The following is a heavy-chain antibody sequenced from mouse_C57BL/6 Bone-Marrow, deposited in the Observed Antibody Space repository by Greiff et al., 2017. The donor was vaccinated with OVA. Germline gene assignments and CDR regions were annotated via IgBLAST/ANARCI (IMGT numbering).Heavy chain of an antibody. CDR3: TTIYGSRGDYYFDY. V-gene: IGHV14-4*01. CDR2: IDPENGDT. CDR1: GFNIKDDY. J-gene: IGHJ2*01. D-gene: IGHD1-1*01. Sequence: DVKLQESGAELVRPGASVKLSCTASGFNIKDDYMHWVKQRPEQGLEWIGWIDPENGDTEYASKFQGKATITADTSSNTAYLQLSSLTSEDTAVYYGTTIYGSRGDYYFDYWGQGTTLTVSA.